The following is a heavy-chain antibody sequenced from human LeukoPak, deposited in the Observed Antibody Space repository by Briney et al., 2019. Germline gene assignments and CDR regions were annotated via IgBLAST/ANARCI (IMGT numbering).Heavy chain of an antibody. V-gene: IGHV3-23*01. CDR1: GFTFRSYA. CDR3: ANVYDTSGVRGNY. CDR2: ISGSGDST. J-gene: IGHJ4*02. Sequence: PGGSLRLSCAASGFTFRSYAMSWVRQAPGKGLERVSAISGSGDSTYYADSVKGRFTISRDNSQNTLYLQMNSLRVEDTAVYYCANVYDTSGVRGNYWGQGTLVTVST. D-gene: IGHD3-22*01.